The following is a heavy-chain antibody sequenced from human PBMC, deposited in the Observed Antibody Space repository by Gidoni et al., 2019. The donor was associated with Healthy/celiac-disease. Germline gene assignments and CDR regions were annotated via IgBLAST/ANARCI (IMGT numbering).Heavy chain of an antibody. CDR2: IIHILGIA. CDR1: GGTFSSYT. D-gene: IGHD6-6*01. J-gene: IGHJ6*02. V-gene: IGHV1-69*02. Sequence: QVQLVQSGAEVKKPGSSVKVSCKASGGTFSSYTISWVRQAPGQGLEWMGRIIHILGIANYAQKFQGRVTITADKSTSTAYMELSSLRSEDTAVYYCARGIAARQDYYGMDVWGQGTTVTVSS. CDR3: ARGIAARQDYYGMDV.